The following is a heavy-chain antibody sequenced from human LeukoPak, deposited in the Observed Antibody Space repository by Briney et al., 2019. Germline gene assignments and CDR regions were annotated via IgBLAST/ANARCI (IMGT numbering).Heavy chain of an antibody. CDR1: GLTFNNYE. CDR2: VGIAGDT. D-gene: IGHD1-14*01. J-gene: IGHJ3*01. V-gene: IGHV3-13*01. Sequence: GGSLRLSCAASGLTFNNYEMHWVRQTAGKGLEWVSAVGIAGDTFYAGSVKGRFSISRDNAESSLFLQMNSLRAGDRAVYYCAREGRMGTADAFDVWGQGTMVTVSS. CDR3: AREGRMGTADAFDV.